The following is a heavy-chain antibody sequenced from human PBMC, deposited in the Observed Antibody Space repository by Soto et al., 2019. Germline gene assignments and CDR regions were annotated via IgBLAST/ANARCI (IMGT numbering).Heavy chain of an antibody. V-gene: IGHV3-53*01. CDR3: AKDVRGSGSHYNSFGY. J-gene: IGHJ4*02. CDR2: IYSTGTT. D-gene: IGHD3-10*01. Sequence: EVQLVESGGGLIQPGGSLKLSCAASGFTVGNNYMSWVRQAPGKGLEWVSLIYSTGTTKYADSVKGRFTVSRDNAKNPLYLQMNSLRAEDTAVYYCAKDVRGSGSHYNSFGYWGQGTLVTVSS. CDR1: GFTVGNNY.